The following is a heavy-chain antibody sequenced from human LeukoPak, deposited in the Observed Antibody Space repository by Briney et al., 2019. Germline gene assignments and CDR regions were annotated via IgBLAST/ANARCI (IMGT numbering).Heavy chain of an antibody. CDR1: GFTFSLYW. D-gene: IGHD6-13*01. J-gene: IGHJ4*02. Sequence: GGSLRLSCAASGFTFSLYWMTWVRQSPGKGLEWVADINPDGSQKYSVDSVKGRFTISRDNAKNSLFLQMNSLRAEDTAVYYCAKVPLIAAPKHFDYWGQGTLVTVSS. V-gene: IGHV3-7*03. CDR3: AKVPLIAAPKHFDY. CDR2: INPDGSQK.